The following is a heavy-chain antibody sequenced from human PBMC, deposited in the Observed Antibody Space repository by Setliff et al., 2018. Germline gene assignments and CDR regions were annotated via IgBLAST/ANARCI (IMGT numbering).Heavy chain of an antibody. V-gene: IGHV4-61*02. CDR3: AVDHVTNIAESGYGYTRVDP. CDR1: GGSITDENSW. Sequence: PSETLSLTCTVSGGSITDENSWWAWIRQPAGKRPEWLGLIYIRGGTDYNPSLESRVTISLDTSRNQFSLNLTSVTAADTAVYYCAVDHVTNIAESGYGYTRVDPWGQGIPGTVS. J-gene: IGHJ5*02. D-gene: IGHD6-19*01. CDR2: IYIRGGT.